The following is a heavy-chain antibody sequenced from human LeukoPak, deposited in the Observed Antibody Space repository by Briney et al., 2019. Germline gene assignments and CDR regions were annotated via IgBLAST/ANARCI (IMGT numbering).Heavy chain of an antibody. D-gene: IGHD1-26*01. V-gene: IGHV4-4*07. CDR1: GGSISTYY. CDR3: AREGGNAFDI. CDR2: IYASGSS. Sequence: SETLSLTCTVSGGSISTYYWTWIRQPAGKELEWIGRIYASGSSSYNPSLRSRVTMSVDTSKNQFSLKLSSVTAADTAVYYCAREGGNAFDIWGQGTMVTVSS. J-gene: IGHJ3*02.